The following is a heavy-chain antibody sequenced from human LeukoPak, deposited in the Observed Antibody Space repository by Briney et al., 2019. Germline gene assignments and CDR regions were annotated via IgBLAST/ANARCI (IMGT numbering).Heavy chain of an antibody. CDR1: GGSFSGYY. D-gene: IGHD3-3*01. V-gene: IGHV4-34*01. Sequence: PSETLSLTCAVYGGSFSGYYWSWIRQPPGKGLEWIGEINHSGSTNYNPSLKRRVTISVDTSKDQFSLKLSSVTAADTAVYYCARSLRSRIRFFDYWGQGTLVTVSS. CDR2: INHSGST. J-gene: IGHJ4*02. CDR3: ARSLRSRIRFFDY.